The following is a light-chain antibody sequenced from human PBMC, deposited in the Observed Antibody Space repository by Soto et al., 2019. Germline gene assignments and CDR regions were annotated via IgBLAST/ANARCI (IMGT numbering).Light chain of an antibody. CDR3: SSYTSSSTPYV. V-gene: IGLV2-14*01. CDR2: DVS. J-gene: IGLJ1*01. CDR1: SRDVGGYNY. Sequence: QSVLTQPSSVSGSPGQSVTLSCPGTSRDVGGYNYVSWYQQHPGKAPKLMIYDVSNRPSGVSNRFSGSKSGNTASLTISGLQAEDEADYYCSSYTSSSTPYVFGTGTKVTVL.